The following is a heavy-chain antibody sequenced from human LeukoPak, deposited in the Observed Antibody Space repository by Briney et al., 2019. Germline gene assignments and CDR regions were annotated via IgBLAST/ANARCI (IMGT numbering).Heavy chain of an antibody. CDR3: ARALHYYDSSGYEYFDY. CDR1: GFTVSSNY. Sequence: TGGSLRLSCAASGFTVSSNYMSWVRQAPGKGLEWVSAIYSGGSTYYADSVKGRFTISRDNSKNTLYLQMNSLRAEDTAVYYCARALHYYDSSGYEYFDYWGQGTLVTVSS. V-gene: IGHV3-66*01. J-gene: IGHJ4*02. D-gene: IGHD3-22*01. CDR2: IYSGGST.